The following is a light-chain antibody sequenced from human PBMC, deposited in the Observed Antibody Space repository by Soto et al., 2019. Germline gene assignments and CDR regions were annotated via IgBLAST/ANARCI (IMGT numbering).Light chain of an antibody. CDR2: YVT. CDR1: SSDIGGYNY. J-gene: IGLJ1*01. CDR3: SSYTSTASYV. Sequence: QSALTQPASVSGSPGQSITISCTGTSSDIGGYNYVSWYQQHPGKAPKLIINYVTNRPSGVSNRFSGSKSGNTASLTISGLQADDEGDYYCSSYTSTASYVFGTWTKLT. V-gene: IGLV2-14*03.